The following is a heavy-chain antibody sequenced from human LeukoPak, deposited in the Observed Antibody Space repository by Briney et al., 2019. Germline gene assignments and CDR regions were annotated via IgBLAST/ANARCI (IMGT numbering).Heavy chain of an antibody. CDR3: AKVHPGWPLSTVTAHYFDY. J-gene: IGHJ4*02. CDR1: GFTFSSYA. V-gene: IGHV3-23*01. CDR2: ISGSGGST. Sequence: GGSLRLSCAASGFTFSSYAMSWVRQAPGKGLEWVSAISGSGGSTYYADSVKGRFTISRDNSKNTLYLQMNSLRAEDTAVYYCAKVHPGWPLSTVTAHYFDYWAREPWSPSPQ. D-gene: IGHD4-17*01.